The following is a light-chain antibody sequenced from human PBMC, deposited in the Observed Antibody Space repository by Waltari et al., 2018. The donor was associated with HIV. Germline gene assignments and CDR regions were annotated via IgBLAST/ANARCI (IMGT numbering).Light chain of an antibody. Sequence: IVMTQSPATLSVSPEETATLSCRASQSVSSNFAWYQHKPGQAPRLLIYGAYTRANGIPARFSGSGSGTEFTLTISSLQSEDFAVYYCQQYNNWPPLTFGGGTKVEIK. J-gene: IGKJ4*01. V-gene: IGKV3-15*01. CDR3: QQYNNWPPLT. CDR1: QSVSSN. CDR2: GAY.